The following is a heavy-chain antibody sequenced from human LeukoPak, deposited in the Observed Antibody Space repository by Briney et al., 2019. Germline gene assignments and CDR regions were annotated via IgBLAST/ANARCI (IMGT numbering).Heavy chain of an antibody. CDR1: GGTFSSYA. CDR3: ARGPPGYSYDY. CDR2: IIPIFGTA. D-gene: IGHD6-13*01. V-gene: IGHV1-69*01. J-gene: IGHJ4*02. Sequence: GASVKVSCKASGGTFSSYAISWVRQAPGQGLEWMGGIIPIFGTANYAQKFQGGVTITADESTSTAYMELSSLRSEDTAVYYCARGPPGYSYDYWGQGTLVTVSS.